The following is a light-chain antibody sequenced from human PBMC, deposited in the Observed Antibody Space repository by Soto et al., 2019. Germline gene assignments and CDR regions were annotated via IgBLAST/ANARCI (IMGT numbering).Light chain of an antibody. CDR3: QQYSKWHPWT. J-gene: IGKJ1*01. V-gene: IGKV1-5*03. CDR2: KAS. Sequence: DIQMTQSPSTLSASVGDRVTITCRASQSISSWLAWYQQKPGKATKLMIYKASSLESGVPSRFSGRGSGTEFTLTISGLQSEDFAFYYCQQYSKWHPWTFGPGTKVDIK. CDR1: QSISSW.